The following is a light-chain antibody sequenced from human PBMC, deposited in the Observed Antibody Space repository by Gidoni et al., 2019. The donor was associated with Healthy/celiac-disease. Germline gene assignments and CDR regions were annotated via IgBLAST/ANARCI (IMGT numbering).Light chain of an antibody. V-gene: IGLV3-25*03. CDR3: QSADSSGTYHVV. Sequence: SYELTQPPSASVAPGQTARITCSGDALPKQYAYWYQQKPGQAPVLVIYKDSERPAGIPERFSGSSSGTTVTLTISGVQAGDEADYYCQSADSSGTYHVVFGGGTKLPVL. CDR1: ALPKQY. J-gene: IGLJ2*01. CDR2: KDS.